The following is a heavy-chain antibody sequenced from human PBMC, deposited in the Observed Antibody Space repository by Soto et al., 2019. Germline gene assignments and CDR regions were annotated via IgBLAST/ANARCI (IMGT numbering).Heavy chain of an antibody. V-gene: IGHV4-4*07. J-gene: IGHJ4*02. CDR3: ARDRDDFWSGYRPPVYFDY. D-gene: IGHD3-3*01. CDR1: GGSISSYY. Sequence: SSETLSLTCTVSGGSISSYYWSWIRQPAGKGLEWIGRIYTSGSTNYNPSLKSRVTMSVDTSKNQFSLKLSSVTAADTAVYYCARDRDDFWSGYRPPVYFDYWGQGTLVTVSS. CDR2: IYTSGST.